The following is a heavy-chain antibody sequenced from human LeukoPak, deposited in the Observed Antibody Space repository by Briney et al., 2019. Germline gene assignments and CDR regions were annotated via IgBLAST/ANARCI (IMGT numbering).Heavy chain of an antibody. CDR1: GASISSGTYS. J-gene: IGHJ6*02. CDR3: ARGHCSGSTCYHYGMDV. D-gene: IGHD2-15*01. Sequence: SETLSLTCAVSGASISSGTYSWTWIRQPPGKGLEWIGYIYHSGSTYYNPSLKSRVTISVDRSKNQLSLKVTSVTDADTAVYYCARGHCSGSTCYHYGMDVLGQGNTVNGSS. V-gene: IGHV4-30-2*01. CDR2: IYHSGST.